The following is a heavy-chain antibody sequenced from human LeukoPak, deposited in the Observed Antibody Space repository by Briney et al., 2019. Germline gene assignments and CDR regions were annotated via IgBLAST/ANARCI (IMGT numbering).Heavy chain of an antibody. CDR1: GGSFSGYY. CDR3: ARGRGTAQAFDY. J-gene: IGHJ4*02. CDR2: IFYSGST. D-gene: IGHD6-13*01. Sequence: PSETLSLTCAVYGGSFSGYYWSWIRQPPGKGLEWIGYIFYSGSTNYNPSLKSRVSISVDTSKNQFSLQLNSVTPEDTAVYYCARGRGTAQAFDYWGQGTLVTVSS. V-gene: IGHV4-59*12.